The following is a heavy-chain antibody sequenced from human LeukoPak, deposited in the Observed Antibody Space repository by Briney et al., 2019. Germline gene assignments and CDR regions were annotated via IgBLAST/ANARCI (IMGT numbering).Heavy chain of an antibody. Sequence: GGSLRLSCAASGFTFSSYAMHWVRQAPGKGLEWVAVISYDGSNKSYADSVKGRFTVSRDNSKNTLYLQMNSLRAEDTAVYYCARANSIAAAGDYWGQGTLVTVSS. CDR3: ARANSIAAAGDY. CDR1: GFTFSSYA. CDR2: ISYDGSNK. V-gene: IGHV3-30-3*01. D-gene: IGHD6-13*01. J-gene: IGHJ4*02.